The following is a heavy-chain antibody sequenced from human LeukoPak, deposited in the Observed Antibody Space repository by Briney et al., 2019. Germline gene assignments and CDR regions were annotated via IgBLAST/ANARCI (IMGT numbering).Heavy chain of an antibody. V-gene: IGHV4-39*01. CDR2: VYYSGNT. CDR3: ARHHAEILVPND. Sequence: SETLSLTCTVSGGYIISRSHYWGWIRPPPGKGLEWIGSVYYSGNTYYNPSLKTRATISIDTPTSKNQFSLTLSSVTAADTAVYYCARHHAEILVPNDWGQGTLVTVSS. J-gene: IGHJ4*02. CDR1: GGYIISRSHY. D-gene: IGHD1-1*01.